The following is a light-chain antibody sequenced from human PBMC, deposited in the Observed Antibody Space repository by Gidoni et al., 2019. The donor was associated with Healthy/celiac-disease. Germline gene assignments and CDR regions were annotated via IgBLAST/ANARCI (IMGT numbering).Light chain of an antibody. J-gene: IGKJ2*01. CDR1: QSISSW. CDR3: QQYNSYSYT. V-gene: IGKV1-5*03. CDR2: KAS. Sequence: DIQMTQSPSTLSASVGDRVTITCRASQSISSWLAWYQQKPGKAPKLLIYKASSLESGVPSRFSGSGSGTEFTLTISSLQPDDVATYYCQQYNSYSYTFGQXTKLEIK.